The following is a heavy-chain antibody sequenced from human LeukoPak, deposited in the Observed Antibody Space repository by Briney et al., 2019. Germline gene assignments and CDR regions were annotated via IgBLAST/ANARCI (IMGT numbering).Heavy chain of an antibody. CDR1: GFAFSSYA. V-gene: IGHV3-23*01. CDR2: ISGSGVYDT. D-gene: IGHD3-9*01. Sequence: GGSLRLSCAASGFAFSSYAMTWVRQTPGKGLEWVSSISGSGVYDTFYPDSVKGRFIISRDNSRNTVYLQMNSLSAEDTAVYYCSKDQTGRYFDWFPPGDYWGQGTLVTVSS. CDR3: SKDQTGRYFDWFPPGDY. J-gene: IGHJ4*02.